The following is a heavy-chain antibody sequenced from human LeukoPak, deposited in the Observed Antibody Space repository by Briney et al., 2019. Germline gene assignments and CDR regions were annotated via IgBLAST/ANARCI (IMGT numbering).Heavy chain of an antibody. Sequence: GGSVRLSCAASGISLSRYWMSWVRQAPGEGLEWVANIKQDESEKDYVDSVRGRFTISRDDAQNSLYLQMNSLRAEDTALYYCATYSGVHHKTFDDWGQGTLVTVSS. CDR3: ATYSGVHHKTFDD. D-gene: IGHD1-26*01. CDR1: GISLSRYW. V-gene: IGHV3-7*03. CDR2: IKQDESEK. J-gene: IGHJ4*02.